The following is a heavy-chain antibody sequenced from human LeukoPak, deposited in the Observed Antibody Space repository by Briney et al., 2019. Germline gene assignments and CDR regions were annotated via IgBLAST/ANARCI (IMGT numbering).Heavy chain of an antibody. J-gene: IGHJ4*02. D-gene: IGHD3-22*01. CDR2: INPNSGGT. CDR1: GYTFTGYY. Sequence: ASVKVSCKASGYTFTGYYMHWVRQAPGQGLEWMGWINPNSGGTNYAQKFQGRVTMTRDTSISTAYMELSRLRSDDTAVYYCAREAGGYYDSSGVDYFDYWGQGTLVTVSS. CDR3: AREAGGYYDSSGVDYFDY. V-gene: IGHV1-2*02.